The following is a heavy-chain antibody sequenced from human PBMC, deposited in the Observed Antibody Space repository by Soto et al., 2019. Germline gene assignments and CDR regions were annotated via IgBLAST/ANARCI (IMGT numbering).Heavy chain of an antibody. CDR2: IYYSGST. D-gene: IGHD3-10*01. CDR1: GGSISSSSYY. Sequence: QLQLQESGPGLVKPSETLSLTCTVSGGSISSSSYYWGWIRQPPGKGLEWIGSIYYSGSTYYNPSLKGRVTIPVDTSKNQFPLKLSSVTAADTAVYYCAREKDGFGELLGWGQGTLVTVSS. CDR3: AREKDGFGELLG. J-gene: IGHJ4*02. V-gene: IGHV4-39*02.